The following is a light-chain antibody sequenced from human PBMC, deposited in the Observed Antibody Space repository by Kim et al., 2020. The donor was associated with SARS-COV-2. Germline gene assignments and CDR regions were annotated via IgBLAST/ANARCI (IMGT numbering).Light chain of an antibody. CDR1: QSVSSY. V-gene: IGKV3-11*01. CDR3: QQRSNWPPENS. Sequence: EIVLTQSPATLSLSPGERATLACRASQSVSSYLAWYQQQPGQAPRLLIYDASNRATGIPARFSGSGSGTDFTLTISSLEPEDFAVYYCQQRSNWPPENSFGQGTNLEI. CDR2: DAS. J-gene: IGKJ2*03.